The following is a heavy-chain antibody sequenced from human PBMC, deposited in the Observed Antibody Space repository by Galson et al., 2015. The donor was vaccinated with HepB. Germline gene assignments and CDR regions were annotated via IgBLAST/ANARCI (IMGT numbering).Heavy chain of an antibody. Sequence: QSGAEVKKPGESLRISCKGSGYSFNNYWISWVRQMPGKGLEWMGRIDPSDSSTNYSPSFQGRVSISGDNSINTAYLQWNNLKASDTAMYVCARRKRDFWSGHYVIDYWGQGTLVTVSS. CDR3: ARRKRDFWSGHYVIDY. V-gene: IGHV5-10-1*01. J-gene: IGHJ4*02. CDR1: GYSFNNYW. CDR2: IDPSDSST. D-gene: IGHD3-3*01.